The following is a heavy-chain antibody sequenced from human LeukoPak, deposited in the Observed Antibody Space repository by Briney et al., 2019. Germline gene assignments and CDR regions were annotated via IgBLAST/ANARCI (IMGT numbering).Heavy chain of an antibody. D-gene: IGHD3-22*01. J-gene: IGHJ4*02. CDR2: INSDGSST. CDR1: GFTFSSYW. CDR3: ARDLRGDLYYYDSSGYQPLDY. Sequence: PGGSLRLSCAASGFTFSSYWMHWVRQAPGKGLVWVSRINSDGSSTSYADSVKGRFTISRDNAKNTLYLQMNSLRAEDTAVYYCARDLRGDLYYYDSSGYQPLDYWGQVTLVTVSS. V-gene: IGHV3-74*01.